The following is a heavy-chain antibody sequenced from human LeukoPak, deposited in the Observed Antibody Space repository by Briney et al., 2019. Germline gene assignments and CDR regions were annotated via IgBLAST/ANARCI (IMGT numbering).Heavy chain of an antibody. J-gene: IGHJ4*02. CDR2: VDPEDGET. CDR3: ATITIFGDGFDY. V-gene: IGHV1-69-2*01. CDR1: GYTFTDYY. Sequence: ASVKVSCKASGYTFTDYYMHWVQQAPGKGLEWMGRVDPEDGETIYAEKFQGRVTITADTSTDTAYMELSSLRSEDTAVYYCATITIFGDGFDYWGQGTLVTVSS. D-gene: IGHD3-3*01.